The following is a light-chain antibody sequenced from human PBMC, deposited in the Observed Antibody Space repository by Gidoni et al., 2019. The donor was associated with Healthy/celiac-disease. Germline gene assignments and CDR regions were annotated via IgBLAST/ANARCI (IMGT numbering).Light chain of an antibody. Sequence: DIQMTQSPSSLSASVGDRVTITCQASQDISNYLNWYQQKSGKAPKLLIYDASNLETGVPSRFSESGSGTDFTFTISSLQPEDIATYYCQQYDNLPLTFGGVTKVEIK. CDR3: QQYDNLPLT. J-gene: IGKJ4*01. CDR2: DAS. V-gene: IGKV1-33*01. CDR1: QDISNY.